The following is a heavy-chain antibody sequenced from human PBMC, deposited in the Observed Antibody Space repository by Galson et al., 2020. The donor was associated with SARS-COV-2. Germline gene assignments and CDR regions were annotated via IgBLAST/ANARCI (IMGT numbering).Heavy chain of an antibody. D-gene: IGHD6-19*01. J-gene: IGHJ4*02. CDR3: ARGRAVAGPRYFDY. CDR2: INHSGST. Sequence: SETLSLTCAVYGGSFSGYYWSWIRQPPGKGLEWIGEINHSGSTNYNPSLKSRVTISVDTSKNQFSLKLSSVTAADTAVYYCARGRAVAGPRYFDYWGQGTLVTVSS. CDR1: GGSFSGYY. V-gene: IGHV4-34*01.